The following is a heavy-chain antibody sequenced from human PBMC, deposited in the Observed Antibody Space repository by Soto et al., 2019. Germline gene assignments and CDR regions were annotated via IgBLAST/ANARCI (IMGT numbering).Heavy chain of an antibody. D-gene: IGHD6-6*01. J-gene: IGHJ4*02. CDR1: GFTFSSYA. Sequence: ESGGGLVQPGGSLRVSCAASGFTFSSYAMSWVRQAPGKGLEWVSGIRGSGGSTYYADSVKGRFTISRDNSKNTLYLQMNSLRVEDTAVYYCAKGSSSSGLVASCFDYWGQGTLVTVSS. CDR3: AKGSSSSGLVASCFDY. V-gene: IGHV3-23*01. CDR2: IRGSGGST.